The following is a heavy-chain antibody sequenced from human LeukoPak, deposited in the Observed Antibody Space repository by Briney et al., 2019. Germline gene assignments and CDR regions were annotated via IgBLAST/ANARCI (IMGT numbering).Heavy chain of an antibody. J-gene: IGHJ6*02. CDR1: GYTFTGYY. CDR2: INPNSGGT. V-gene: IGHV1-2*06. D-gene: IGHD3-9*01. CDR3: ARDAFYDILTGYYPWYYYGMDV. Sequence: GASVTVSCKASGYTFTGYYMHWVRQAPGQGLEWMGRINPNSGGTNYAQKFQGRVTMTRDTSISTAYMELSRLRSDDTAVYYCARDAFYDILTGYYPWYYYGMDVWGQGTTVTVSS.